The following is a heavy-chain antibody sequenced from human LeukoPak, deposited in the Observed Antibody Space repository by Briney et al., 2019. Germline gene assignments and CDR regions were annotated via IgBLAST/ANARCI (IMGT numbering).Heavy chain of an antibody. CDR1: GGSISSSSYY. D-gene: IGHD6-13*01. CDR2: IYYSGST. CDR3: ARDVISSSWQYNWFDP. V-gene: IGHV4-39*07. Sequence: SETLSLTCTVSGGSISSSSYYWGWIRQPPGKGLEWIGSIYYSGSTYYNPSLKSRVTISVDTSKNQFSLKLSSVTAADTAVYYCARDVISSSWQYNWFDPWGEGTLVTVSS. J-gene: IGHJ5*02.